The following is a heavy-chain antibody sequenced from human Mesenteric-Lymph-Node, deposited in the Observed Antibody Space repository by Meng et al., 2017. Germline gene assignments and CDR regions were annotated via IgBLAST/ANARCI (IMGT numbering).Heavy chain of an antibody. CDR1: GGSFIGNY. CDR2: INHSGST. CDR3: ARGFLSFVRVFDY. V-gene: IGHV4-34*01. Sequence: VQLQGAGPGLRKPSEYLSPTSAAYGGSFIGNYWSWIRQPPGKGLEWIGEINHSGSTNYNPSLKSRVTISVDTSKNQFSLKLSSVTAADTAVYYCARGFLSFVRVFDYWGQGTLVTVSS. D-gene: IGHD2/OR15-2a*01. J-gene: IGHJ4*02.